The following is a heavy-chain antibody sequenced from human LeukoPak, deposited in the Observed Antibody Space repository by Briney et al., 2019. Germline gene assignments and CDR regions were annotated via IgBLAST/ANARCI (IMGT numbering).Heavy chain of an antibody. V-gene: IGHV3-23*01. D-gene: IGHD1-26*01. CDR3: AKNKWERSGAFDI. Sequence: GGSLRLSCAASGFTFSSYAMSWVRQAPGKGLEWVSAISGSGGSTYYADSVKGRFTIPRDNSKNTLYLQMNSLGVEDTAVYYCAKNKWERSGAFDIWGQGTMVTVSS. CDR2: ISGSGGST. J-gene: IGHJ3*02. CDR1: GFTFSSYA.